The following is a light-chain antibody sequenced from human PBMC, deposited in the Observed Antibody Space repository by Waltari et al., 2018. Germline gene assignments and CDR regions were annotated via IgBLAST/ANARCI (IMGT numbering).Light chain of an antibody. J-gene: IGKJ1*01. V-gene: IGKV1-5*03. CDR2: KAS. CDR3: QQYNTYPRT. Sequence: DIQMTQSPSTLSASVGDRVTIICRASQSISTWLAWYQQKPGKAPKLLIYKASTVEIWVPSRFSGGGSGTEFTLTISSLQPDDFATYYCQQYNTYPRTFGQGTKVEIK. CDR1: QSISTW.